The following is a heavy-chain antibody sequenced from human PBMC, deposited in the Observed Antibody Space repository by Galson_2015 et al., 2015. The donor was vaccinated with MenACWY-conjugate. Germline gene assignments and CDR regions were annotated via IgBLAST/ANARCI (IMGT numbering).Heavy chain of an antibody. CDR1: GFTFSSYW. D-gene: IGHD4-17*01. V-gene: IGHV3-7*03. Sequence: SLRLSCAASGFTFSSYWMSWVRQAPGKGLEWVANIKQDGSEKYYVDSVKGRFTISRDNAKNSLYLQMNSLRAEDTAVYYCARDSDGDAPFYYYGMDVWGQGTTVTVSS. CDR2: IKQDGSEK. CDR3: ARDSDGDAPFYYYGMDV. J-gene: IGHJ6*02.